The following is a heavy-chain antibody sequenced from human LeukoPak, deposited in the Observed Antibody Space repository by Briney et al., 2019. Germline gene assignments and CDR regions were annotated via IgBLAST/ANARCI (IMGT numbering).Heavy chain of an antibody. CDR2: ISYDGSNK. CDR1: GFTFSSYA. V-gene: IGHV3-30-3*01. Sequence: GRSLRLSCAASGFTFSSYAMHWVRQAPGKGLEWVAVISYDGSNKYYADSVKGRFTISRDNSKNTLYLQMNSLSAEDTAVYYCAPNPAPRIAAAGFDYWGQGTLVTVSS. CDR3: APNPAPRIAAAGFDY. D-gene: IGHD6-13*01. J-gene: IGHJ4*02.